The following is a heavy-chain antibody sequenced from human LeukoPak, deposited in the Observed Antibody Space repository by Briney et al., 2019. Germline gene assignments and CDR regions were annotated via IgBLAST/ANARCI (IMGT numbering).Heavy chain of an antibody. D-gene: IGHD3-10*01. J-gene: IGHJ3*02. V-gene: IGHV1-46*01. Sequence: GASVKVSCKASGYTFTSYYMHWVRQAPGQGLEGMGIINPSGGSTSYAQKFQGRVTMTRNTSTSTVSMELSSLRSEDTAVYYSARDSSMVRGVISAFDIWGQGTVVTVSS. CDR1: GYTFTSYY. CDR3: ARDSSMVRGVISAFDI. CDR2: INPSGGST.